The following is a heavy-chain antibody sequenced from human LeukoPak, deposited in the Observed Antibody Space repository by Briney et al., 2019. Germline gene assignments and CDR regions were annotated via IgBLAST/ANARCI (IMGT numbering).Heavy chain of an antibody. V-gene: IGHV3-21*01. D-gene: IGHD1-26*01. Sequence: GGSLRLSCAASGFTFSSYSMNWVRQAPGKGLEWVSSISSSSSYIYYADSVKGRFTISRDNAKNSLYLQMNSLRAEDTAVYYCARGSGSYYVYYYYYMDVWGKGTTVTISS. J-gene: IGHJ6*03. CDR2: ISSSSSYI. CDR1: GFTFSSYS. CDR3: ARGSGSYYVYYYYYMDV.